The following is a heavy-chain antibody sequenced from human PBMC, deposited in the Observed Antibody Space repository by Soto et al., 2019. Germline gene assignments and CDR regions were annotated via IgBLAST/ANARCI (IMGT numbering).Heavy chain of an antibody. J-gene: IGHJ4*02. CDR3: AREGRRGYSYGYGIDY. Sequence: QVQLQESGPGLVKPSQTLSLTCTVSGGSISSGDYYWSWIRQPPGKGLEWIGYIYYSGSTYYNPSLKSRVTISVDTSKNQFPLKLSSVTAADTAVYYCAREGRRGYSYGYGIDYWGQGTLVTVSS. CDR1: GGSISSGDYY. D-gene: IGHD5-18*01. V-gene: IGHV4-30-4*01. CDR2: IYYSGST.